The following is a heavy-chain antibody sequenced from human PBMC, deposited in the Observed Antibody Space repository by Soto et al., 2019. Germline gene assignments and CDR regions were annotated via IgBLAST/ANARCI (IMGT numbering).Heavy chain of an antibody. Sequence: SETLSLTCTVSGGSISSGDYYWSWIRQPPGKGLEWIGYIYYSGSTYYNPSLKSRVTISVDTSKNQFSLKLSSVTAADTAVYYCARTSIADRQYYFDYWGQGTLVTVSS. D-gene: IGHD6-6*01. CDR3: ARTSIADRQYYFDY. J-gene: IGHJ4*02. V-gene: IGHV4-30-4*01. CDR1: GGSISSGDYY. CDR2: IYYSGST.